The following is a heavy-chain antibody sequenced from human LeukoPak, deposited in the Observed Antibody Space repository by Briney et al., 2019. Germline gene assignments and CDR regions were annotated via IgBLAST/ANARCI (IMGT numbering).Heavy chain of an antibody. CDR1: GFTFSSYW. J-gene: IGHJ4*02. Sequence: GGSLRLSCAASGFTFSSYWMSWVRQAPGKGLAWVSTISGGGDTTYYADSVKGRFTISRDNSKNTLYLQMNSLRAEDRAVYYCAKESPHFDYWGQGTLVTVSS. V-gene: IGHV3-23*01. CDR3: AKESPHFDY. CDR2: ISGGGDTT.